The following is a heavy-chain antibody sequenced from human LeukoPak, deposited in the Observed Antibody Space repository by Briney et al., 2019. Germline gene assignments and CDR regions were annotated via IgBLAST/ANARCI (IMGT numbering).Heavy chain of an antibody. CDR2: IYYSGST. D-gene: IGHD6-19*01. Sequence: SSETLSLTCTVSGGSISSSSYYWGWIRQLPGKGLEWIGSIYYSGSTYYNPSLKSRVTISVDTSKNQFSLKLSSVTAADTAVYYCARGSIAVADNAFDIWGQGTMVTVSS. CDR3: ARGSIAVADNAFDI. J-gene: IGHJ3*02. CDR1: GGSISSSSYY. V-gene: IGHV4-39*07.